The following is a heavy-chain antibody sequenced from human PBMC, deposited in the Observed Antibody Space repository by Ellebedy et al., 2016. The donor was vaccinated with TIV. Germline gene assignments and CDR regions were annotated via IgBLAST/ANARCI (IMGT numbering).Heavy chain of an antibody. CDR2: INPIIGLP. Sequence: ASVKVSCKASGYTFTGYYMHWVRQAPGEGLEWMGRINPIIGLPNSAQKFQGRVTMTTDTSTSTVYMELSSLRSDDTAVYYCARGFGDLEFWGQGTLVTVSS. D-gene: IGHD3-10*01. CDR3: ARGFGDLEF. CDR1: GYTFTGYY. J-gene: IGHJ4*02. V-gene: IGHV1-2*02.